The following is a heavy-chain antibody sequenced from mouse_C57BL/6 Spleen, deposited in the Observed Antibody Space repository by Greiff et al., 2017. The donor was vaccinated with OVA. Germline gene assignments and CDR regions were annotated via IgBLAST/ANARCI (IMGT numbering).Heavy chain of an antibody. Sequence: QVQLQQPGAGFVKPGASLKMSCKASGYTFTSYGITWVSQRPGKGLEWIGAINHGSGSTNYNEKFKSKTTLTVDTSSSTAYMQLSCQTSGDSAVYYCARYSNYDYWGQGTTLTVSS. D-gene: IGHD2-5*01. V-gene: IGHV1-55*01. CDR1: GYTFTSYG. J-gene: IGHJ2*01. CDR2: INHGSGST. CDR3: ARYSNYDY.